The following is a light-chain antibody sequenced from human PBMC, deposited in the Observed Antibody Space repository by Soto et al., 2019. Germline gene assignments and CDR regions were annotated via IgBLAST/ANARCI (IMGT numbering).Light chain of an antibody. Sequence: QSALTQPPSASGSPGQSVTISCTGTSNDVGGYNYVSWYQQHPGKAPKLMIYEVSKRPSGVPDRFSGSKSGNTASLTVSGLQAEDEADYYRSSYAGSNNFVVCGTGTKLTVL. V-gene: IGLV2-8*01. J-gene: IGLJ1*01. CDR3: SSYAGSNNFVV. CDR1: SNDVGGYNY. CDR2: EVS.